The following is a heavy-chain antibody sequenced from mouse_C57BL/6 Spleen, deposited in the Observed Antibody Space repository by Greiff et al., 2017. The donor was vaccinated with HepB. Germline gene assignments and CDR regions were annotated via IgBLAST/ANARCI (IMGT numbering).Heavy chain of an antibody. CDR2: IHPNSGST. J-gene: IGHJ3*01. CDR1: GYTFTSYW. D-gene: IGHD1-1*01. CDR3: ARGGLLRSGFAY. Sequence: VQLQQPGAELVKPGASVKLSCKASGYTFTSYWMHWVKQRPGQGLEWIGMIHPNSGSTNYNEKFKSKATLTVDKSSSTAYMQLSSLTSEDSAVYYCARGGLLRSGFAYWGQGTLVTVSA. V-gene: IGHV1-64*01.